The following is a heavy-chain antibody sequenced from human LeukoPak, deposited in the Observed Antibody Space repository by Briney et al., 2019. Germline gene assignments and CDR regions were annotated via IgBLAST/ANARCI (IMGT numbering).Heavy chain of an antibody. CDR3: AKSRIAAAVPYYFDY. CDR2: ISGSGSST. J-gene: IGHJ4*02. V-gene: IGHV3-23*01. CDR1: GFTFSSYD. Sequence: GGSLRLSCAASGFTFSSYDMSWVRQAPGKGLEWVSAISGSGSSTYYADSVKGRFTISRDNSKNTLYLQMNSLRAEDTAVYYCAKSRIAAAVPYYFDYWGQGTLVTVSS. D-gene: IGHD6-13*01.